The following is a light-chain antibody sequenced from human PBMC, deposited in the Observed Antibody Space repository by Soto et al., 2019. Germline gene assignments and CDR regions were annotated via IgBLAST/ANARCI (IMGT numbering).Light chain of an antibody. CDR1: QSVDWY. CDR2: DAS. V-gene: IGKV3-11*01. J-gene: IGKJ3*01. Sequence: EIVLTQSPATLSLSPGDRATVSCRASQSVDWYVAWYQHKPGKAPRLLIYDASTRATGIPDRFSGSGSGTDFTLTISSLEPEDFAVYYCQQRSNWPPITVGPGTKVDMK. CDR3: QQRSNWPPIT.